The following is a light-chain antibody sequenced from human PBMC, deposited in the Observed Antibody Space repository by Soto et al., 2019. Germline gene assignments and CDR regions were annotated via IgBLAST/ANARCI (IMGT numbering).Light chain of an antibody. V-gene: IGLV2-8*01. CDR2: EVN. J-gene: IGLJ1*01. CDR3: TSYAGGNNV. Sequence: QSALTQPPSASGSPGQSVTISCTGTSSDVGGYNYVSWYQQYPGKVPKLMVYEVNKRPSAVPDRFSGSESGNTASLTVSGLQAEDEADYYCTSYAGGNNVFGTGTKLTVL. CDR1: SSDVGGYNY.